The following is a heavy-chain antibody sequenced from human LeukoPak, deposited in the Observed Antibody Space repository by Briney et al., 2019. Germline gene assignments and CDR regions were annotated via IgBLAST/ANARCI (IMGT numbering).Heavy chain of an antibody. CDR1: GGTFSSYA. V-gene: IGHV1-69*05. CDR3: ARQWQIDNRFDY. J-gene: IGHJ4*02. CDR2: IIPIFGTA. Sequence: SVKVSCKASGGTFSSYAISWVRQAPGQGLEWMGRIIPIFGTANYAQKFQGRVTITTDESPSTAYMEMSSLRSEDTAVYYCARQWQIDNRFDYWGQGTLVTVSS. D-gene: IGHD1-14*01.